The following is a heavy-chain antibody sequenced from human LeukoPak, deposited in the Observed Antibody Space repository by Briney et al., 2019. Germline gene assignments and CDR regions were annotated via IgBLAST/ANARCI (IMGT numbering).Heavy chain of an antibody. CDR3: ARDLGQWELLGVGWFDP. V-gene: IGHV4-59*01. J-gene: IGHJ5*02. D-gene: IGHD1-26*01. CDR1: GGSISSYY. Sequence: SETLSLTCTVSGGSISSYYWSWIRQPPGKGLEWIGYIYYSGSTNYNPSLKSRVTISVDTSKNQFSLKLSSVTAADTAVYYCARDLGQWELLGVGWFDPWGQGTLVTVSS. CDR2: IYYSGST.